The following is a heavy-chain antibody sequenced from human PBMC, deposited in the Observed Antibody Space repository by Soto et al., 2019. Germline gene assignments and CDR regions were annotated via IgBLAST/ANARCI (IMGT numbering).Heavy chain of an antibody. CDR2: IKQDASEK. CDR1: GFTFSSYW. J-gene: IGHJ4*02. CDR3: ARDHPWVPDH. Sequence: EVQLVESGGGLVQPGGSLRLSCAASGFTFSSYWMSWVRQTPGKGLEWVANIKQDASEKYYVDSVKGRFTISRDNAKNSLYLQLNSLRAEDTAVYFCARDHPWVPDHCGQRTLVTVSS. V-gene: IGHV3-7*01. D-gene: IGHD1-1*01.